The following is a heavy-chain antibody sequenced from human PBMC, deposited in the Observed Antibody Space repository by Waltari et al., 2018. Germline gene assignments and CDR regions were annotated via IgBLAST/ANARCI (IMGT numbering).Heavy chain of an antibody. CDR2: IDPILVIA. V-gene: IGHV1-69*10. D-gene: IGHD6-6*01. Sequence: QVQLVQSGAEVKKPGSSVKVSCKASGGTFSSYAISWVRQAPGQGLEWMGGIDPILVIANDETKFQGRVTITADKSTSTAYMELSSLRSEDTAVYYCARGSSSSVLEEYYYYYGMDVWGQGTTVTVSS. CDR1: GGTFSSYA. J-gene: IGHJ6*02. CDR3: ARGSSSSVLEEYYYYYGMDV.